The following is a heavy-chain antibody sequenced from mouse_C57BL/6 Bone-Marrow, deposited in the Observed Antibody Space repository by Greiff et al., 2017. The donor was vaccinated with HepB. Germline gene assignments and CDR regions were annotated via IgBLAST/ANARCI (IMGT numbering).Heavy chain of an antibody. Sequence: EVQGVESGGGLVKPGGSLKLSCAASGFTFSSYAMSWVRQTPEKRLEWVATISDGGSYTYYPDNVKGRFTISRDNAKNNLYLQMSHLKSEDTAMYYCARDLLYYYGSTRGFAYWGQGTLVTVSA. J-gene: IGHJ3*01. CDR3: ARDLLYYYGSTRGFAY. D-gene: IGHD1-1*01. V-gene: IGHV5-4*01. CDR1: GFTFSSYA. CDR2: ISDGGSYT.